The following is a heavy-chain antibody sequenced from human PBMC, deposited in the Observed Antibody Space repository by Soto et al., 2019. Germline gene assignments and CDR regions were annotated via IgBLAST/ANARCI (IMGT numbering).Heavy chain of an antibody. CDR2: VIADNGNT. V-gene: IGHV1-3*01. Sequence: ASVKVSCKASGYTFTNYAVHWLRQAPGQRLEWMGWVIADNGNTKYSQKFQGRVTITRDTSASTAYMYLSGLRSEDTAVYYCATRGNKVLPQDWFDHWGPGTLVTVSS. J-gene: IGHJ5*02. D-gene: IGHD3-16*01. CDR3: ATRGNKVLPQDWFDH. CDR1: GYTFTNYA.